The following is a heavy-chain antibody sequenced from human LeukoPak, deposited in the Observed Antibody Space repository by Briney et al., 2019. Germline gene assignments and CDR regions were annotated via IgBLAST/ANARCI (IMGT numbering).Heavy chain of an antibody. CDR2: INHSGST. D-gene: IGHD2-15*01. CDR1: GGSFSGYY. V-gene: IGHV4-34*01. CDR3: ARNPSVCSGGSCYSFDY. Sequence: SETLSLTCAVYGGSFSGYYWSWIRQPPGKGLEWIGEINHSGSTNYNPSLKSRVTISVDTSKNQFSLKLSSVTAADTAVYYCARNPSVCSGGSCYSFDYWGQGTLVTVSS. J-gene: IGHJ4*02.